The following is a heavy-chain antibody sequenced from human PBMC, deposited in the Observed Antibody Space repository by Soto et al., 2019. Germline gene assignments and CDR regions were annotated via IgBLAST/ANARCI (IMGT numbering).Heavy chain of an antibody. Sequence: GGSLRLSCAASGFTLSAYSMNWVRQTPGKGLEWVSSISTSSTYIHYADSVKGRFTISRDNAKNTLYLQMNSLTAEDTAVYYCTRFATYYDSSGFLYWGQGTLVTVSS. CDR3: TRFATYYDSSGFLY. CDR2: ISTSSTYI. V-gene: IGHV3-21*01. J-gene: IGHJ4*02. CDR1: GFTLSAYS. D-gene: IGHD3-22*01.